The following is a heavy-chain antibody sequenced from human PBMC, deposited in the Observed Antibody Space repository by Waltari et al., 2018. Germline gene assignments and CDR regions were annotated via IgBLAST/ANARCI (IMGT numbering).Heavy chain of an antibody. CDR3: ARGYSSGWYGY. CDR2: INHSGST. Sequence: QVQLQQWGAGLLKPSETLSLTCAVYGGSFSGYYWSWIRQPPGKGLEWMGEINHSGSTNYNPPLKSRVTISVDTSKNQFSLKLSSVTAADTAVYYCARGYSSGWYGYWGQGTLVTVSS. D-gene: IGHD6-19*01. V-gene: IGHV4-34*01. CDR1: GGSFSGYY. J-gene: IGHJ4*02.